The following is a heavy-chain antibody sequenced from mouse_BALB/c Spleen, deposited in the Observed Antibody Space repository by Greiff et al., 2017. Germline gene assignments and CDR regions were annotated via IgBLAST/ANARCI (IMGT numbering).Heavy chain of an antibody. CDR1: GYSITSDYA. CDR2: ISYSGST. CDR3: AGYYGSSYAWFAY. D-gene: IGHD1-1*01. Sequence: EVKLVESGPGLVKPSQSLSLTCTVTGYSITSDYAWNWIRQFPGKKLEWMGYISYSGSTSYNPSLKSRISITRDTSKNQFFLQLNSVTTEDTATYYCAGYYGSSYAWFAYWGQGTLVTVSA. J-gene: IGHJ3*01. V-gene: IGHV3-2*02.